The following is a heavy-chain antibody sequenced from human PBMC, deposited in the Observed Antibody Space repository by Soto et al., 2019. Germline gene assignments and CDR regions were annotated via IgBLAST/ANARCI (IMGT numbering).Heavy chain of an antibody. V-gene: IGHV4-31*03. CDR2: IYYSGST. Sequence: PSETLSLTCTVSGGSISSGGYYWSWIRQHPGKGLEWIGYIYYSGSTYYNPSLKSRVTISVDTSKNQFSLKLSSVTAADTAVYYCARFGEFPRPFDYWGQGTLVTVSS. CDR3: ARFGEFPRPFDY. CDR1: GGSISSGGYY. J-gene: IGHJ4*02. D-gene: IGHD3-10*01.